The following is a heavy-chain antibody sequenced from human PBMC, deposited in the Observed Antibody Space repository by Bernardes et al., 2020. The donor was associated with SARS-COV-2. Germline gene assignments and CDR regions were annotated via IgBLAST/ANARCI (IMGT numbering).Heavy chain of an antibody. CDR1: GGSVSTNGFY. V-gene: IGHV4-39*01. J-gene: IGHJ4*02. CDR2: IYHSGST. CDR3: ARHQGNNWKPPDY. Sequence: SESLSLTCTVSGGSVSTNGFYWGWLRPPPGQGPEWVGNIYHSGSTYYNPSLKTRVSISVDTSKNQLSLKVNSVTAADTAVYYCARHQGNNWKPPDYWGQGRLVTVSS. D-gene: IGHD1-20*01.